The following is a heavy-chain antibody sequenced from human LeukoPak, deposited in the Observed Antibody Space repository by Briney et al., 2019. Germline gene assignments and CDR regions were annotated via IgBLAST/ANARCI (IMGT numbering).Heavy chain of an antibody. J-gene: IGHJ3*02. CDR2: IYTSGST. V-gene: IGHV4-4*07. D-gene: IGHD3-22*01. Sequence: SETLSLTCXVPGGSISSYYWSWIRQPAGKGLEWIGRIYTSGSTNYNPSLKSRVTMSVDTSKNQFSLKLSSVTAADTAVYYCARDTYYYDSSGYYGAFDIWGQGTMVTVSS. CDR1: GGSISSYY. CDR3: ARDTYYYDSSGYYGAFDI.